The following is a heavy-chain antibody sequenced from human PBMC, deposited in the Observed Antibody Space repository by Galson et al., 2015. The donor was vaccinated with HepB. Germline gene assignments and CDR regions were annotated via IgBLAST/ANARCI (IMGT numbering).Heavy chain of an antibody. V-gene: IGHV1-2*06. J-gene: IGHJ6*02. CDR2: ISPNSDVT. CDR3: ARGHDFWSGYPQYYALDV. CDR1: EYTFTDYY. Sequence: SVKVSCKASEYTFTDYYIHWVRQAPGQGLEWMGRISPNSDVTEYAQNFRGRVTITRDTSISTAYMDLSRLSSDDTAVYYCARGHDFWSGYPQYYALDVWGQGTTITVSS. D-gene: IGHD3-3*01.